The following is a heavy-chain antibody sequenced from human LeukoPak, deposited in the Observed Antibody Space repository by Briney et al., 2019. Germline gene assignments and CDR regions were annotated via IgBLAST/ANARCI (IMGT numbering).Heavy chain of an antibody. CDR3: ARTAARRFDY. V-gene: IGHV1-46*01. D-gene: IGHD6-6*01. Sequence: ASVKVSCKASGYTFPSYFMYWVRQAPGQGLEWMGIINPTGGSTTYAQKFQGRVTMTRDTSTSTVYMELSSLRSDDTAVYYCARTAARRFDYWGQGTLVTVSS. CDR2: INPTGGST. J-gene: IGHJ4*02. CDR1: GYTFPSYF.